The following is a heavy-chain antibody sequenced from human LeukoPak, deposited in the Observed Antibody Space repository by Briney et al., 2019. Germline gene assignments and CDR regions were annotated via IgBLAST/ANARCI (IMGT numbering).Heavy chain of an antibody. CDR1: GFTFSSYS. V-gene: IGHV3-21*01. CDR2: ISSSSSYI. Sequence: GSLRLSCAASGFTFSSYSMNWVRQAPGKGLEWVSSISSSSSYIYYADSVKGRFTISRDNAKSSLYLQMNSLRAEDTAGYYCARVLDQYIDYWGQGTLATVSS. CDR3: ARVLDQYIDY. J-gene: IGHJ4*02. D-gene: IGHD3/OR15-3a*01.